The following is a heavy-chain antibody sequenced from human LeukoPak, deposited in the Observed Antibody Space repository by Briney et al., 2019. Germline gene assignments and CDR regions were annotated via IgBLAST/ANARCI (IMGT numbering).Heavy chain of an antibody. D-gene: IGHD4-17*01. CDR3: ARAPYGDCFDY. Sequence: PGGSLRLSCAASGFTFSSYWMHWVRQAPGKGLVWVSRINSDGSNTNYADSVKGRFTLSRDNTKNTLYLQMNSLRVEDTAVYYCARAPYGDCFDYWGQGTLVTVSS. V-gene: IGHV3-74*01. CDR1: GFTFSSYW. J-gene: IGHJ4*02. CDR2: INSDGSNT.